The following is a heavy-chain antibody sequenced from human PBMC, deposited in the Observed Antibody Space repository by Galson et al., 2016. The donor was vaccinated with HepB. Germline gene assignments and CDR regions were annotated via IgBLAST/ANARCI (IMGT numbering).Heavy chain of an antibody. CDR2: TYYRSKWYN. D-gene: IGHD4/OR15-4a*01. CDR3: ARAGAGNAAGLFDP. J-gene: IGHJ5*02. CDR1: GDSVSSVAAI. Sequence: CAISGDSVSSVAAIWNWMRQSPSGGLEWLGRTYYRSKWYNEGAPSVKGRITISPDTSKNQFSLQLSSVTPEDTAIYYCARAGAGNAAGLFDPWSQGTPVTVSS. V-gene: IGHV6-1*01.